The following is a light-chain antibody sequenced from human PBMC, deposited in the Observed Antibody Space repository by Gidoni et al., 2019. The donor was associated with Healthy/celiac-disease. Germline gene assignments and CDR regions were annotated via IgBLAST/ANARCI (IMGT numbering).Light chain of an antibody. Sequence: DIVMTQSPLSLPVTPGEPASISCRSSQSLLHSNGYNYLDWYLQKPGQSPQLLIYLGSNRASGVPDRFSGSGSGTDFTLKISRVEAEDVGVYYCMQALSSTXGGGTKVEIK. CDR2: LGS. V-gene: IGKV2-28*01. CDR1: QSLLHSNGYNY. J-gene: IGKJ4*01. CDR3: MQALSST.